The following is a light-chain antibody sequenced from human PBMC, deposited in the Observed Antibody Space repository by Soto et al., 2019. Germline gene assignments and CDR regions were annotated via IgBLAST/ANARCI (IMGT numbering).Light chain of an antibody. V-gene: IGLV1-40*01. J-gene: IGLJ2*01. CDR3: QSYDSSLSGHVV. Sequence: QSMLTQPPSVSGAPGQRVTISCTGSSSNIGAGYDVHWYQQLPGTAPKLLIYSNSNRPSGVPDRFSGSKSGTSASLAITGLQAEDEADYYCQSYDSSLSGHVVFGGGTKLTVL. CDR2: SNS. CDR1: SSNIGAGYD.